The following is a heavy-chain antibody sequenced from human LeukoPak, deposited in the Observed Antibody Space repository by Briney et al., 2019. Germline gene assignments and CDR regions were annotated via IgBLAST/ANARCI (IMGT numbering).Heavy chain of an antibody. D-gene: IGHD2-15*01. V-gene: IGHV1-2*02. CDR1: GYTFTDYY. J-gene: IGHJ4*02. CDR3: ARTDIVVVVAIPGFDY. Sequence: ASVKVSCKASGYTFTDYYMHWVRQAPGQGLEWMGWINPNRGGTNYAQKFQGRATMTRDTSISTAYMELSRLRSDDTAVYYCARTDIVVVVAIPGFDYWGQGTLVTVSS. CDR2: INPNRGGT.